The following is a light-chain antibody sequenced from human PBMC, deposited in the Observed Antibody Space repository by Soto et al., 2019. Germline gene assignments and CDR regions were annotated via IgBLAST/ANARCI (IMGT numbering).Light chain of an antibody. CDR1: QSISSY. CDR2: AAS. J-gene: IGKJ1*01. CDR3: QHSYSTLWT. V-gene: IGKV1-39*01. Sequence: DIQMTQSPSSLSASVGDRVTITCRASQSISSYLNWYQQKPGKAPKLLIYAASSLQSGVPSRFSGSGSGTDFTLTISSLQPEDVATYYCQHSYSTLWTFGQGTKVVVK.